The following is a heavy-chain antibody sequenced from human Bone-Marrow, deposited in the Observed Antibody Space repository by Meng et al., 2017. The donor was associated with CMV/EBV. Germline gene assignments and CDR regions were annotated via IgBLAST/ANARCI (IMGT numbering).Heavy chain of an antibody. CDR3: AKEACSSTSCSKPRHDY. J-gene: IGHJ4*02. D-gene: IGHD2-2*01. CDR1: GYVFTSYG. CDR2: ISVDNGNT. Sequence: ASVKVSCKASGYVFTSYGITWVRQAPGQGLEWMGWISVDNGNTNYARRFQGRVTITTDESTSTAYMELSSLRSEDTAVYYCAKEACSSTSCSKPRHDYWGQGTLVTVSS. V-gene: IGHV1-18*01.